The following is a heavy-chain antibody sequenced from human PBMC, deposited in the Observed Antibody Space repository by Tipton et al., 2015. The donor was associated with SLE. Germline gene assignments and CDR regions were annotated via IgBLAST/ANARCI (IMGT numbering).Heavy chain of an antibody. CDR2: ISAQGSST. Sequence: GSLRLSCAASGFTFTSFAMNWVRQAPGKGLVWVSEISAQGSSTTYADSVEGRFSIYRDNAKSTLFLEMNSLTVDDTGVYYCASLSAPSDYWGQGTLVIVSS. V-gene: IGHV3-74*03. J-gene: IGHJ4*02. CDR1: GFTFTSFA. CDR3: ASLSAPSDY.